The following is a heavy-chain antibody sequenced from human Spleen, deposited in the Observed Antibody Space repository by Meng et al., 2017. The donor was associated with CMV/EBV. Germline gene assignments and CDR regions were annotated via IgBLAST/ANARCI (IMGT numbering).Heavy chain of an antibody. J-gene: IGHJ4*02. CDR2: ISSSGTFI. V-gene: IGHV3-21*01. Sequence: VECGGGLVMPGGSLTPSCAASGFTFRDYSMNWVRQVPGKGLGWVSSISSSGTFIHYADSVKDRFTISRDSAKNSVYLQMNSLRAEDTAVYYCARADSGDYGTDYWGQGTLVTVSS. D-gene: IGHD4-17*01. CDR1: GFTFRDYS. CDR3: ARADSGDYGTDY.